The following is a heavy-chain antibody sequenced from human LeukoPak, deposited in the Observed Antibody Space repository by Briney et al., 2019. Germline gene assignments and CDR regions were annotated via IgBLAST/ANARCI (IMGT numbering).Heavy chain of an antibody. D-gene: IGHD3-9*01. CDR2: ISGSGGST. J-gene: IGHJ5*02. CDR1: GFTFSNYA. CDR3: AKEASGYDILTGYHGWFDP. Sequence: PGGSLRLSCAASGFTFSNYAMSWVRQAPGKGLEWVSAISGSGGSTYYADSVKGRFTISRDNSKNTLYLQMNSLRAEDTAVYYCAKEASGYDILTGYHGWFDPWGQGTLFTVSS. V-gene: IGHV3-23*01.